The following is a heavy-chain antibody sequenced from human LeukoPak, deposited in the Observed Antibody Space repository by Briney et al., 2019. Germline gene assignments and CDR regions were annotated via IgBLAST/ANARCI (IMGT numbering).Heavy chain of an antibody. CDR3: ARAFSGSEAWFDP. CDR2: IYYSGST. V-gene: IGHV4-59*13. J-gene: IGHJ5*02. D-gene: IGHD1-26*01. CDR1: GGPISSYY. Sequence: PSETLPLTCTVSGGPISSYYWSWIRQPPGKGVEWIGYIYYSGSTNYNPSLKSRVTISVDTSKNQFSLKLSSVTAADTAVYYCARAFSGSEAWFDPWGQGTLVTVSS.